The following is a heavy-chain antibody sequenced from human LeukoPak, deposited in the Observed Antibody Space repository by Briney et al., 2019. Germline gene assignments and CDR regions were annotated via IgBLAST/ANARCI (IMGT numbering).Heavy chain of an antibody. CDR2: IYHSGST. CDR1: GFSISSGYY. Sequence: SETLSLTCTVSGFSISSGYYWGWIRQPPGKGLEWIGSIYHSGSTYYNPSLKSRVTISVDTSKNQFSLKLGSVTAADTAVYYCARESTGYSSGWYYYYMDVWGKGTTVTVSS. J-gene: IGHJ6*03. D-gene: IGHD6-19*01. CDR3: ARESTGYSSGWYYYYMDV. V-gene: IGHV4-38-2*02.